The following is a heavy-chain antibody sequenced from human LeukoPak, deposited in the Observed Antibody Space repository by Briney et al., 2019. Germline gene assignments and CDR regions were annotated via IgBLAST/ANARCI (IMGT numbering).Heavy chain of an antibody. CDR1: GYSFTSYW. J-gene: IGHJ5*02. CDR2: IYPGDSDT. Sequence: GESLKISCKGSGYSFTSYWIGWVRQMPGKGLEWMGIIYPGDSDTRYSPSFQGQVTISADKSISTAYLQWSSLKALDTAMYYCARQSSSWYLQDWFDPWGQGALVTVSS. V-gene: IGHV5-51*01. D-gene: IGHD6-13*01. CDR3: ARQSSSWYLQDWFDP.